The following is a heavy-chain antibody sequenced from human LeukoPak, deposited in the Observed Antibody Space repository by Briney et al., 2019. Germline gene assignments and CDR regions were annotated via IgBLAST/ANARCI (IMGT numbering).Heavy chain of an antibody. J-gene: IGHJ1*01. CDR3: AKDLASVVVVAASVYFQH. V-gene: IGHV3-30*18. D-gene: IGHD2-15*01. Sequence: PGGTLRLSCAASGFTFSSYGMHWVRQAPGKGLEWVAVISYDGSSKYYADSVKGRFTISRDNSKNTLYPQMNSLRAEDTAVYYCAKDLASVVVVAASVYFQHWGQGPLVTVSS. CDR1: GFTFSSYG. CDR2: ISYDGSSK.